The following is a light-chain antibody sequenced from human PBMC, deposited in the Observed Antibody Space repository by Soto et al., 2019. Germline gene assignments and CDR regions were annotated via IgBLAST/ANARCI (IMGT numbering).Light chain of an antibody. Sequence: QSVLTQPPSVSAAPGQKVTISCSGSSSNIGGNSVSWYQQLPGTAPKLLIYSNNQRPSGVPDRFSGSKSGTSASLAISGLQSEDEADYYCAAWDDSLNASYVFGTGTRSPS. J-gene: IGLJ1*01. V-gene: IGLV1-44*01. CDR2: SNN. CDR1: SSNIGGNS. CDR3: AAWDDSLNASYV.